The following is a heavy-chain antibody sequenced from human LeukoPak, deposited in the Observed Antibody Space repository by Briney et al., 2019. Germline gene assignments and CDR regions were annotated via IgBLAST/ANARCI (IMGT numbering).Heavy chain of an antibody. J-gene: IGHJ4*02. CDR3: AIGYSGYDPNFDF. D-gene: IGHD5-12*01. CDR1: GYSFTNYW. CDR2: IDPSDSYT. Sequence: GESLKISGKGSGYSFTNYWITWVRQMPGKGLEWMGRIDPSDSYTNYSPSFQGHVTISSDRSISTAYLQWSSLKASDTAMYYCAIGYSGYDPNFDFWGRGTLVTVSS. V-gene: IGHV5-10-1*01.